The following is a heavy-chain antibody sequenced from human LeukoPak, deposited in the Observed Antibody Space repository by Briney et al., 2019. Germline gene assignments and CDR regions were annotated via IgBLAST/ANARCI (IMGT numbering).Heavy chain of an antibody. CDR1: GGSFNGYY. CDR3: ARGYSSFDAFDI. Sequence: SETLSLTCAVYGGSFNGYYWSWIRQPPGKGLEWIGEINHSGSTNYNPSLKSRVTISVDTSKNQFSLKLSSVTAADTAVYYCARGYSSFDAFDIWGQGTMVTVSS. CDR2: INHSGST. J-gene: IGHJ3*02. V-gene: IGHV4-34*01. D-gene: IGHD6-19*01.